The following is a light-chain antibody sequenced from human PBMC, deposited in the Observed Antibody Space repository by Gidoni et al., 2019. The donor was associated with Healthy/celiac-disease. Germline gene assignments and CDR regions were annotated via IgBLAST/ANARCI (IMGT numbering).Light chain of an antibody. Sequence: DIEMTQSPDSLAVSLGERATINCKSSQSVLYSSNNKNYLAWYQQKPGQPPKLLIYWASTRESGVLDRFSGSGSGTDFTLTISSLQAEDVAVYYCQQYYSTPHTFGQGTKLEIK. V-gene: IGKV4-1*01. CDR3: QQYYSTPHT. CDR2: WAS. CDR1: QSVLYSSNNKNY. J-gene: IGKJ2*01.